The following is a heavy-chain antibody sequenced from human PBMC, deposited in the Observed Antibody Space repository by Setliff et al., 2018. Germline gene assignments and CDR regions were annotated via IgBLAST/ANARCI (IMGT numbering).Heavy chain of an antibody. CDR3: RLAHCNTTSCEEALDF. V-gene: IGHV4-59*12. CDR2: IQKSGGT. D-gene: IGHD2-2*01. Sequence: SETLSLTCSVYGESFSNNYWSWIRQPPGKGLESIGYIQKSGGTNYNPALKSRVTISVDTSTNQFSLNLNSVTAADTAVYYFRLAHCNTTSCEEALDFWSQGTLVTVSS. J-gene: IGHJ4*02. CDR1: GESFSNNY.